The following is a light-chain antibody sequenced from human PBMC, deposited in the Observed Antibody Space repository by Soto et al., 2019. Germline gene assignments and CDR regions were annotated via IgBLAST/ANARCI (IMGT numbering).Light chain of an antibody. CDR1: SSNIGRNS. CDR2: GNN. V-gene: IGLV1-44*01. J-gene: IGLJ1*01. Sequence: QSVLTQAHCVSGTPGQRFTITCSGSSSNIGRNSVNWYQHLPGTAPKLLTHGNNHRPSLVPDRFSGSKSGTSASLVISGLQPEDEADYCCAAWDDSLNEYVFGDGTKVTVL. CDR3: AAWDDSLNEYV.